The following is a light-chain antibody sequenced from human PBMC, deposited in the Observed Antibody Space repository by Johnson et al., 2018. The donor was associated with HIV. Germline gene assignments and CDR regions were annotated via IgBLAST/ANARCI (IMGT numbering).Light chain of an antibody. CDR3: GTWDSGLSAGV. V-gene: IGLV1-51*02. CDR2: ENK. CDR1: SSNIGKNY. Sequence: QSVLTQPPSVSAAPGQKVTISCSGSSSNIGKNYVSWYQQFPGTAPKLLIHENKKRPSGIPDRFSGSKSGTSAPLDITGLQTGDEADYYCGTWDSGLSAGVFGTGTKVTVL. J-gene: IGLJ1*01.